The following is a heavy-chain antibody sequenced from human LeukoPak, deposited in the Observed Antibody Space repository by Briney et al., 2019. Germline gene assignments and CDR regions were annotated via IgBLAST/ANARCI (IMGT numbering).Heavy chain of an antibody. CDR1: GYTFSGYY. CDR3: TREDY. V-gene: IGHV1-2*02. J-gene: IGHJ4*02. Sequence: ASVKVSCKASGYTFSGYYLHWVRQAPVQGLEWMGWINPNSGGTNYAQKFQGRVTMTRDTSITTAYMELSSLRSDDTAVYYCTREDYWGQGTLVTVSS. CDR2: INPNSGGT.